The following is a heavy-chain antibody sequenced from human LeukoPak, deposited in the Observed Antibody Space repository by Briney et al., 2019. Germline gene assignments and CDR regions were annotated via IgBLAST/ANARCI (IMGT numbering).Heavy chain of an antibody. CDR3: ARGLSGYLYYFDY. J-gene: IGHJ4*02. CDR1: GFSFSNHY. Sequence: PGGSLRLSCAASGFSFSNHYINWVRQTPGKGLEWVGRTRNKAESYKTEYAASVQGRFTISRDDSKKSLFLHMNSLKTEDTAVYYCARGLSGYLYYFDYWGQGTLVTVSS. D-gene: IGHD3-9*01. CDR2: TRNKAESYKT. V-gene: IGHV3-72*01.